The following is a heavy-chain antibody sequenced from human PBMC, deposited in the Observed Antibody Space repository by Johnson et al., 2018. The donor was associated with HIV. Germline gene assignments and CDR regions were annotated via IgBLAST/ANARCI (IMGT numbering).Heavy chain of an antibody. Sequence: VQLVESGGGVVQPGTSLRLSCAASGFTFSTFAMHWVRQAPGKGLEWVAVISYDGTNNQNGDSVKGRFTISRDNSKNTLYLQMNSLRAEDTAVYYCARPAGDFWSGYYDAFEIWGQGTMVTVSS. CDR1: GFTFSTFA. D-gene: IGHD3-3*01. CDR2: ISYDGTNN. J-gene: IGHJ3*02. CDR3: ARPAGDFWSGYYDAFEI. V-gene: IGHV3-30*04.